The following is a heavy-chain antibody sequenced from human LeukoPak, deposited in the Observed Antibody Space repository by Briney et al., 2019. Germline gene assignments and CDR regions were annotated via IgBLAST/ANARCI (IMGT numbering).Heavy chain of an antibody. D-gene: IGHD3-22*01. CDR1: GGSISSYY. Sequence: TSETLSLTCTVSGGSISSYYWSWIRQPPGKGLEWIGYIYYSGSTNYNPSLKSRVTISVDTSKNQFSLKLSSVTAADTAVYYCARGSDYDSRGYYSDDVFDVWGQGTMVTVSS. CDR3: ARGSDYDSRGYYSDDVFDV. J-gene: IGHJ3*01. V-gene: IGHV4-59*01. CDR2: IYYSGST.